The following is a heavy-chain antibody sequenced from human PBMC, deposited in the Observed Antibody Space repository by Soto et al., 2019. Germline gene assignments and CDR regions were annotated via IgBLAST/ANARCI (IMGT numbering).Heavy chain of an antibody. D-gene: IGHD2-2*01. CDR3: ARKYCSTTRCYQYFDY. V-gene: IGHV4-59*08. J-gene: IGHJ4*02. CDR2: IYYGGTT. Sequence: SETLSLTCTVSGGSISGYYWSWIRQPPGKGLEWIGYIYYGGTTNYNPSLKSRVTISVDTSKSQFSLKLSSLTAADTAVCYCARKYCSTTRCYQYFDYWGQGTLVTVSS. CDR1: GGSISGYY.